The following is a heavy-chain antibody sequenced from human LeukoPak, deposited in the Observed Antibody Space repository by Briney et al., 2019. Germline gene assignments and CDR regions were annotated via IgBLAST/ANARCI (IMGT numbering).Heavy chain of an antibody. CDR2: IYSGGTT. Sequence: GGSLRLSCAASGFTVSSNYMTWVRQAPGKGLEWVSVIYSGGTTYYADSVKGRYTISRDNSKNTLALQMNSLRAEDTAVYYCATNSSVYYYYYWGQEPLATVSS. D-gene: IGHD3-22*01. CDR1: GFTVSSNY. CDR3: ATNSSVYYYYY. V-gene: IGHV3-66*02. J-gene: IGHJ4*02.